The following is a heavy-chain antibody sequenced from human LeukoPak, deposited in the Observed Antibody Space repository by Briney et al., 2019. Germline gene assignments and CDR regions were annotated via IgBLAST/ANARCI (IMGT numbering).Heavy chain of an antibody. J-gene: IGHJ4*02. CDR3: AKDRRGYSYGYSFFDY. D-gene: IGHD5-18*01. V-gene: IGHV3-30*02. CDR2: IRYDGSNK. Sequence: SGGSLRLSCAASGFTFSSYGMHWVRQAPGKGLEWVAFIRYDGSNKYYADSVKGRFTISRDNSKSTLYLQMNSLRAEDTAVYYCAKDRRGYSYGYSFFDYWGQGTLVTVSS. CDR1: GFTFSSYG.